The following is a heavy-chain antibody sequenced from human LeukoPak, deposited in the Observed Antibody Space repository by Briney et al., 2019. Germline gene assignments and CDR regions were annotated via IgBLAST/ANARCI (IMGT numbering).Heavy chain of an antibody. CDR2: IYYSGST. CDR1: GGSISSSSYY. CDR3: ARTRAWIQLWFDAFDI. V-gene: IGHV4-39*07. D-gene: IGHD5-18*01. J-gene: IGHJ3*02. Sequence: SETLSLTCTVSGGSISSSSYYWGWIRQPPGKGLEWIGSIYYSGSTYYNPSLKSRVTISVDTSKNQFSLKLSSVTAADTAVYYCARTRAWIQLWFDAFDIWGQGTMVTVSS.